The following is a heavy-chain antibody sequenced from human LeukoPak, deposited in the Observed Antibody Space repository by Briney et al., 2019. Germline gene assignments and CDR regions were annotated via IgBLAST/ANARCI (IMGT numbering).Heavy chain of an antibody. D-gene: IGHD4-23*01. V-gene: IGHV1-58*01. CDR3: AAEGRPTVVTFRKGAVDL. J-gene: IGHJ3*01. Sequence: SVKVSCMASRFTFTSSAVQWVRQARGQRLEWIGWIVVGSGNTNYAQKFQERVTITRDMSTSTVYMELSSLRSEDTAVYYCAAEGRPTVVTFRKGAVDLWGQGTMVTVSS. CDR2: IVVGSGNT. CDR1: RFTFTSSA.